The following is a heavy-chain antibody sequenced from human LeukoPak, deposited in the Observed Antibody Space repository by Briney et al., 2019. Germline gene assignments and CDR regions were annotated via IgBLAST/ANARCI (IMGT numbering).Heavy chain of an antibody. CDR3: ARLHYDVLTGPFDY. D-gene: IGHD3-9*01. CDR1: GFTFSDYY. V-gene: IGHV3-11*01. Sequence: PGGSLRLSCAASGFTFSDYYMSWIRQAPGKGLEWVSYIGSGGSTKYYADSVKGRFTISRDNAKNSLYLQMNGLRAEDTAVYYCARLHYDVLTGPFDYWGQGTLVTVSS. CDR2: IGSGGSTK. J-gene: IGHJ4*02.